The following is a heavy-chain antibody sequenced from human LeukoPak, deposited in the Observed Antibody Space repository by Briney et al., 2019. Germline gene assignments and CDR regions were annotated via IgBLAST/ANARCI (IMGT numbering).Heavy chain of an antibody. CDR1: GGTFSSYA. J-gene: IGHJ5*02. Sequence: SVKVSCKASGGTFSSYAISWVRQAPGQGLEWMGGIIPIFGTANYAQKFQGRVTITADKSTSTAYMELSSLRSEDTAVYYCAREILAAAGNWFDPWGQGTLVTVSS. D-gene: IGHD6-13*01. V-gene: IGHV1-69*06. CDR2: IIPIFGTA. CDR3: AREILAAAGNWFDP.